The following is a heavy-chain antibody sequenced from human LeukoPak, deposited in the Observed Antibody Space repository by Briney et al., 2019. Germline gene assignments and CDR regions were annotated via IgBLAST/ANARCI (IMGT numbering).Heavy chain of an antibody. D-gene: IGHD2-8*01. Sequence: GGSLRLSCAASGFTFSSYSMNWVRQAPGKGLEWVSSISSSSSYIYYADSVKGRFTISRDNAKNSLYLQMNSLRAEDTAVYYCVRILMVGAFDIWGQGTMVTVSS. CDR2: ISSSSSYI. J-gene: IGHJ3*02. V-gene: IGHV3-21*01. CDR3: VRILMVGAFDI. CDR1: GFTFSSYS.